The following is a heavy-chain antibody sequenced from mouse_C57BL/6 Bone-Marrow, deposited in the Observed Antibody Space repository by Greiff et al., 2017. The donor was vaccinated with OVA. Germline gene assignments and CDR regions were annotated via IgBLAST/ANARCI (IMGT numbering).Heavy chain of an antibody. CDR3: ARYHYGNGDY. V-gene: IGHV1-61*01. D-gene: IGHD2-1*01. J-gene: IGHJ2*01. CDR1: GYTFTSYW. CDR2: IYPSDSET. Sequence: QVQLQQPGAELVRPGSSVKLSCKASGYTFTSYWMDWVKQRPGQGLEWIGNIYPSDSETHYNQKFKDKATLTVDKSSSTAYMQLSSLTSEDSAVYYCARYHYGNGDYWGQGTTLTVSS.